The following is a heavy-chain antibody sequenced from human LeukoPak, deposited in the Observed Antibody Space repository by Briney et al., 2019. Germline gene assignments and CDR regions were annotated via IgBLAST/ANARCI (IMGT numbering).Heavy chain of an antibody. CDR3: AREVATGTGAYNY. Sequence: GGSLRLSCAASGFTFSNYWMAWVRQAPGKGLEWVANVEKDGSGKNYVDSVKGRFIISRDNARNSLYLQMNSLRVEDTAVYFCAREVATGTGAYNYWGQGTLVTVSS. CDR2: VEKDGSGK. V-gene: IGHV3-7*01. D-gene: IGHD6-13*01. J-gene: IGHJ4*02. CDR1: GFTFSNYW.